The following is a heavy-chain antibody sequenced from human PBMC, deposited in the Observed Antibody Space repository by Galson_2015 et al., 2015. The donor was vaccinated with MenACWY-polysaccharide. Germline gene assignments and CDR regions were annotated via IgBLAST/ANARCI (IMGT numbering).Heavy chain of an antibody. CDR2: VIPTNGVT. CDR1: GYSFTRHF. J-gene: IGHJ5*01. Sequence: SCKASGYSFTRHFIHWVRQAPGQGLEWMGYVIPTNGVTNYAQKFQGRVALTRDTSISTAYMDLSGLTSDDTALSICVGGGGNSWFDSWGQGTLVTVSP. CDR3: VGGGGNSWFDS. V-gene: IGHV1-2*02. D-gene: IGHD3-16*01.